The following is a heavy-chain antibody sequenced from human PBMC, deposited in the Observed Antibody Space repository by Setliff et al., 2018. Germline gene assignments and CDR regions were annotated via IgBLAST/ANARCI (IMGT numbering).Heavy chain of an antibody. CDR2: ISAYSGKT. J-gene: IGHJ4*02. V-gene: IGHV1-18*01. CDR1: GYIFTNHD. D-gene: IGHD6-19*01. CDR3: ARIQWLLWDY. Sequence: GASVKVSCKASGYIFTNHDINWVRQAPGQGLEWMGWISAYSGKTNYAQKLQGRVTMTIDTTTSTASMELRSLRSDDTAVYYCARIQWLLWDYWGQGTPVTVSS.